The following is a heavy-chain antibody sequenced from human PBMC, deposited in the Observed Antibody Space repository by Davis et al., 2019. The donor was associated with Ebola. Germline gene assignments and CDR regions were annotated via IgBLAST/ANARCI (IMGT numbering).Heavy chain of an antibody. CDR1: GGSFSGYY. D-gene: IGHD6-19*01. CDR2: INHSGST. J-gene: IGHJ3*02. Sequence: AGSLRLSCAVYGGSFSGYYWSWIRQPPGKGLEWIGEINHSGSTYYNPSLKSRVTISVDTSKTQFSLKLSSVTAADTAVYYCARHQWLPTVYDAFDIWGQGTMVTVSS. V-gene: IGHV4-34*01. CDR3: ARHQWLPTVYDAFDI.